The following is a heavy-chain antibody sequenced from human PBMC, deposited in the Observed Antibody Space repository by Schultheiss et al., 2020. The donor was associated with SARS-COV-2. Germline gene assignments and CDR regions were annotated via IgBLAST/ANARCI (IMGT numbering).Heavy chain of an antibody. CDR2: ISSSSSYI. CDR3: ARPSQPFAEGLYFDL. V-gene: IGHV3-21*01. Sequence: GGSLRLSCAASGFTFSSYAMSWVRQAPGKGLEWVSSISSSSSYIYYADSVKGRFTISRDNAKNSLYLQMNSLRAEDTAVYYCARPSQPFAEGLYFDLWGRGTLVTVSS. J-gene: IGHJ2*01. D-gene: IGHD2-2*01. CDR1: GFTFSSYA.